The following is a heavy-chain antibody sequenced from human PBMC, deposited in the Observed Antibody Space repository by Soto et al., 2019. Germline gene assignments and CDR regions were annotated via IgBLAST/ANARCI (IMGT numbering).Heavy chain of an antibody. CDR1: GYTFTSYD. J-gene: IGHJ6*02. V-gene: IGHV1-8*01. Sequence: QVQLVQSGAEVKKPGASVKVSCKASGYTFTSYDINWVRQATGQGLEWMGWMNPNSGNTGYAQKFQGRVTMTRNTSISTAYMELSSLRSEDTAVFYCARDHGVAVADYYYYGMDVWGQGTTVTVSS. CDR3: ARDHGVAVADYYYYGMDV. CDR2: MNPNSGNT. D-gene: IGHD6-19*01.